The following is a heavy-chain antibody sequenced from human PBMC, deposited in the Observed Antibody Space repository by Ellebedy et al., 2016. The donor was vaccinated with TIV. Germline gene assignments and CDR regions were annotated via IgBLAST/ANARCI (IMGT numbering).Heavy chain of an antibody. D-gene: IGHD5-18*01. Sequence: GESLKISCAASGFTFSDYYMSWIRQAPGKGLEWVSYISSTGSTIYYADSVKGRFTISRDNAKNSVYLQMNSLRAGDTAVYYCAREGETAMAHGLDVWGQGTAVTVSS. J-gene: IGHJ6*02. CDR3: AREGETAMAHGLDV. V-gene: IGHV3-11*01. CDR2: ISSTGSTI. CDR1: GFTFSDYY.